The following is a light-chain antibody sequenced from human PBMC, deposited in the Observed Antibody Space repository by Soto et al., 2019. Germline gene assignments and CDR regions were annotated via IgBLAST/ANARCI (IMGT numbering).Light chain of an antibody. CDR2: EVS. CDR3: SSYTSSSTRV. V-gene: IGLV2-14*03. Sequence: QSVLTQPASVSGSPGQSITISCAGTGSDVGAYDYVSWYQQHPDKAPKLMIYEVSNRPSGVSNRFSGSKSVNTATLTISGLQADGEADYYCSSYTSSSTRVFGTGTKVTVL. CDR1: GSDVGAYDY. J-gene: IGLJ1*01.